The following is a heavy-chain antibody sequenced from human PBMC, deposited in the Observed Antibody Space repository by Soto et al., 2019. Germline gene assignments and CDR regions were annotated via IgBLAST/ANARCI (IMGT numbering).Heavy chain of an antibody. J-gene: IGHJ3*01. CDR1: GYSLTNIW. V-gene: IGHV5-10-1*01. Sequence: PGESLKISFKGSGYSLTNIWIHWVRQMPGEGLGWMGRIDPGDSVTTYKPSFQGHVTMSADKSINTAYLQWSSLKASDTAMYYCASGGDASGHQAFDVWGLGTMVTVSS. D-gene: IGHD6-19*01. CDR2: IDPGDSVT. CDR3: ASGGDASGHQAFDV.